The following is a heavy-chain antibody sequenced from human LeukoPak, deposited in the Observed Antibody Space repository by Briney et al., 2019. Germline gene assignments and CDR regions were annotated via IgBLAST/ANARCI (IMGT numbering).Heavy chain of an antibody. CDR3: ARWLPSRYYFDY. J-gene: IGHJ4*02. D-gene: IGHD5-12*01. V-gene: IGHV1-69*05. CDR1: GGTFSSYA. CDR2: IIPIFGTA. Sequence: ASAKVSCKASGGTFSSYAISWVRQAPGQGLEWMGGIIPIFGTANYAQKFQGRVTITTDESTSTAYMELSSLRSEDTAVYYCARWLPSRYYFDYWGQGTLVTVSS.